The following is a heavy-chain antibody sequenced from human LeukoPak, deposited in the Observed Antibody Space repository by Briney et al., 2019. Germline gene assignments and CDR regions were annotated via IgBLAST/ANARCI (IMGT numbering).Heavy chain of an antibody. CDR1: GFTFSSYW. CDR3: ASRKDSPPIDY. CDR2: INSDGSST. Sequence: GGSLRLSCAASGFTFSSYWMHWVRQAPGKGLVWVSRINSDGSSTSYADSVKGRFTISRDNAKNTLYLQMNSLRAEDTAVYYCASRKDSPPIDYWGQGTLVTVSS. D-gene: IGHD3-22*01. V-gene: IGHV3-74*01. J-gene: IGHJ4*02.